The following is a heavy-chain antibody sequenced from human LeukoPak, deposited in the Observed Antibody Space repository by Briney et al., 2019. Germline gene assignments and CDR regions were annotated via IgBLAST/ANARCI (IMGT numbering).Heavy chain of an antibody. D-gene: IGHD6-13*01. V-gene: IGHV3-7*05. CDR1: GFTFSSYW. CDR3: ARDRYSSSPNWSDP. J-gene: IGHJ5*02. CDR2: IKQDGSEK. Sequence: GGSLRLSCAASGFTFSSYWMSWVRQAPGKGLEWVANIKQDGSEKYYVDSVKGRFTISRDNAKNSLYLQMNSLRAEDTAVYYCARDRYSSSPNWSDPWGQGTLVTVSS.